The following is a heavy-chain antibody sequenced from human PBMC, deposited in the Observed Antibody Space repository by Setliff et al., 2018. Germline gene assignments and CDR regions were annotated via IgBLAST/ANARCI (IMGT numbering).Heavy chain of an antibody. J-gene: IGHJ3*02. CDR1: GFTFSNFG. D-gene: IGHD3-3*01. CDR2: ISGSGTYT. Sequence: PGGSLRLSCAASGFTFSNFGMNWVRQAPGKGLEWVSSISGSGTYTYTADSVKGRFAISRDNAKNSLYLQMNSLRAEDTAVYYCARGPTIFGDRDTVDTWGQGTMVTVSS. CDR3: ARGPTIFGDRDTVDT. V-gene: IGHV3-21*01.